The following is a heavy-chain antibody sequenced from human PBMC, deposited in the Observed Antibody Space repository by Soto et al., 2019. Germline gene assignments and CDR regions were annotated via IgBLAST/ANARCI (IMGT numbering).Heavy chain of an antibody. CDR3: ARHRIEVVWRGFDF. J-gene: IGHJ4*02. D-gene: IGHD3-10*01. V-gene: IGHV4-39*01. CDR1: TDSSSFTNSC. Sequence: SETLSLTCTVSTDSSSFTNSCWGWIRQPPGKGLQWIGSSSYNGGTFYNPSLKGRVVISFDTSKKQSSLQVTSVTAADTAVYFCARHRIEVVWRGFDFWGQGSPVTVS. CDR2: SSYNGGT.